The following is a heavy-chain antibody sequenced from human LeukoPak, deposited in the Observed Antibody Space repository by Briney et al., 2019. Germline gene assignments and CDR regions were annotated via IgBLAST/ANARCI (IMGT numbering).Heavy chain of an antibody. V-gene: IGHV3-30-3*02. CDR3: ATKDVGATYYYYMDV. CDR2: TSFDGGKK. Sequence: PGGSLRLSCAASGFTFSSYPMHWVRQAPGKGLEWVAATSFDGGKKYYVDSGKGRFTISRDNSKNTLYLQMNSLRAEDTAVYYCATKDVGATYYYYMDVWGKGTTVTVSS. CDR1: GFTFSSYP. D-gene: IGHD1-26*01. J-gene: IGHJ6*03.